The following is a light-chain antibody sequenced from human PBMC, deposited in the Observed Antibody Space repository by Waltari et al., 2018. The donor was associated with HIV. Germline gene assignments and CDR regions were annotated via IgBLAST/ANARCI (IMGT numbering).Light chain of an antibody. Sequence: SYELTQPSSVSVSPGQTTRITCSGDVLAKSYARWFHQKPGQAPVRMIYKDNERPSGIPERFSGSSSGTTVTLTISGAQIEDEADYYCYSAADNMGVFGGGTKLTVL. J-gene: IGLJ3*02. CDR3: YSAADNMGV. CDR1: VLAKSY. CDR2: KDN. V-gene: IGLV3-27*01.